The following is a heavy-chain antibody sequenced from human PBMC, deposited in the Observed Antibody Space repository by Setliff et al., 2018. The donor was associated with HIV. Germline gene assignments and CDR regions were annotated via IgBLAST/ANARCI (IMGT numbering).Heavy chain of an antibody. CDR1: GGTFSSYA. J-gene: IGHJ4*02. CDR3: ARVGNYYDSSGGFDY. CDR2: IIPIFGTA. Sequence: GASVKVSCKASGGTFSSYAISWVRQAPGQGLEWMGGIIPIFGTANYAQKFQGRVTITADESTSTAYMELSSLRSEDTAVYYCARVGNYYDSSGGFDYWGQGTLVTVSS. D-gene: IGHD3-22*01. V-gene: IGHV1-69*13.